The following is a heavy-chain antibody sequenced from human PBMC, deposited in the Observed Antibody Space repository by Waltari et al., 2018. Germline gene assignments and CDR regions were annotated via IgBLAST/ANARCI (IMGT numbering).Heavy chain of an antibody. V-gene: IGHV4-38-2*01. CDR1: GYSISSGYY. CDR2: IYHSGGT. D-gene: IGHD4-4*01. Sequence: QVQLQESGPGLVKPSETLSLTCAVSGYSISSGYYWGWIRQPPGKGLEWIGSIYHSGGTYYNPSRKSRVTISVDTSKNQFSLKLSSVTAADTAVYYCASTPYHDYSYYYYGMDVWGQGTTVTVSS. J-gene: IGHJ6*02. CDR3: ASTPYHDYSYYYYGMDV.